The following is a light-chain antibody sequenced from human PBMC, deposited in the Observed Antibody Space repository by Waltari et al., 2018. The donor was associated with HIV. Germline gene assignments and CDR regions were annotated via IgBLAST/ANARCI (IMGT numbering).Light chain of an antibody. CDR2: EAS. V-gene: IGKV1-39*01. CDR1: QSISSN. CDR3: QQSHSNPPT. J-gene: IGKJ1*01. Sequence: DIQMTQSPSSLPASVGDGVTITCRSSQSISSNLNWYQQKTGKAPKLLISEASILQSGVPSRFSGSGSGTDFALTITTLQPEDIATYYCQQSHSNPPTFGQGTKVELK.